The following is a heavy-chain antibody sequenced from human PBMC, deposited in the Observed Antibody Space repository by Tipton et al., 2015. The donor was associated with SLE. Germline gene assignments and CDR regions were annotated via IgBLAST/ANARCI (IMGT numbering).Heavy chain of an antibody. CDR2: VYISGSGSI. CDR3: ARDQGNTVVYY. Sequence: TLSLTCTVSGASVSNYYWSWIRQPAGKGLEWIGRVYISGSGSIKYNPSLKSRVTMSVDTSKNQVSLKLNSVTAADAAVYYCARDQGNTVVYYWGQGTLVTVSS. V-gene: IGHV4-4*07. D-gene: IGHD4-23*01. J-gene: IGHJ4*02. CDR1: GASVSNYY.